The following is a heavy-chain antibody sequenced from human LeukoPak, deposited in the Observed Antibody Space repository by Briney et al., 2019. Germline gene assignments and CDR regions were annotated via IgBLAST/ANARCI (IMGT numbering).Heavy chain of an antibody. CDR1: GGSISSGGYY. J-gene: IGHJ4*02. CDR3: ASNAYYGSGSYSH. Sequence: SETLSLTCTVSGGSISSGGYYWSWIRQHPGKGLEWSGYIYYSGSTYYNPSLKSRVTISVDTSKNQFSLKLSSVTAADTAVYYCASNAYYGSGSYSHWGQGTLVTVSS. V-gene: IGHV4-31*03. CDR2: IYYSGST. D-gene: IGHD3-10*01.